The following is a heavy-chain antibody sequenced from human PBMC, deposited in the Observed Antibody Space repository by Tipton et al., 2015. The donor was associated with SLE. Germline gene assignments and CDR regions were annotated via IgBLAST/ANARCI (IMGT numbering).Heavy chain of an antibody. Sequence: SLRLSCAASGLTFSTYAMSWVRQAPGKGLEWVSGISDTGGSTYYADAVKGRFTISRDNSKNTLYLQMNSLRAEDTAVYYCAKLSGTVPVDYWGRGTLVTVSS. CDR1: GLTFSTYA. J-gene: IGHJ4*02. CDR3: AKLSGTVPVDY. V-gene: IGHV3-23*01. CDR2: ISDTGGST. D-gene: IGHD1-14*01.